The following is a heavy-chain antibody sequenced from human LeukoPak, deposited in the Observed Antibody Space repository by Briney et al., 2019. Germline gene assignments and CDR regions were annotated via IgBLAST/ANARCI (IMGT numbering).Heavy chain of an antibody. D-gene: IGHD6-19*01. V-gene: IGHV1-46*01. J-gene: IGHJ4*02. CDR1: GYTLTNYY. CDR2: INPSDGGT. CDR3: ARDSSGWSVDY. Sequence: ASVKVSCKASGYTLTNYYMHWVRQAPGQGLEWMAIINPSDGGTHYAQQFQGRVTMTRDTSTSTVYLELNSLRSEDTAVYYCARDSSGWSVDYWRQGTLVTVSS.